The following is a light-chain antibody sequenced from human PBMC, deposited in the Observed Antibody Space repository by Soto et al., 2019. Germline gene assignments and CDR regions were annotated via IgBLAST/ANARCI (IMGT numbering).Light chain of an antibody. CDR1: SGYRNYK. J-gene: IGLJ2*01. CDR3: GADHGSGSNFVL. Sequence: QLVLTQPPSASASLGASVTLTGTLRSGYRNYKVDWYQERPGKGPRFVMRVGTGGIVGSKGGGIPDRFSVLGSGLNWYLTIKNIQEEDESDYYCGADHGSGSNFVLFGGGTKLTVL. V-gene: IGLV9-49*01. CDR2: VGTGGIVG.